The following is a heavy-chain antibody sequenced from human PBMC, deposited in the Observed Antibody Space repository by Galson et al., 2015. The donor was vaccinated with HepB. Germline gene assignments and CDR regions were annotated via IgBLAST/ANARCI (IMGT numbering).Heavy chain of an antibody. CDR1: GYTFTSYY. D-gene: IGHD5-18*01. J-gene: IGHJ6*02. V-gene: IGHV1-46*01. Sequence: SVKVSCKASGYTFTSYYMHWVRQAPGQGLEWMGIINPSGGSTSYAQKFQGRVTMTRDTSTSTVYMELSSLRSEDTAVYYCARAWGGYSYGLTRYYCGMDVWGQGTTVTVSS. CDR3: ARAWGGYSYGLTRYYCGMDV. CDR2: INPSGGST.